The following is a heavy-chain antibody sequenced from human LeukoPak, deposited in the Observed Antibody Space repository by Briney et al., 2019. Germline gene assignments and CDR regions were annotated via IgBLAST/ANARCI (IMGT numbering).Heavy chain of an antibody. V-gene: IGHV4-61*01. CDR3: ARQYYYGSGTFDY. D-gene: IGHD3-10*01. CDR2: IYYSGST. J-gene: IGHJ4*02. CDR1: GGSVSSGSYY. Sequence: SETLSLTCTVSGGSVSSGSYYWSGIRQPPGKGLEWIGYIYYSGSTNYNPSLKSRVTISVDTSKNQFSLKLSSVTAADTAVYYCARQYYYGSGTFDYWGQGTLVTVSS.